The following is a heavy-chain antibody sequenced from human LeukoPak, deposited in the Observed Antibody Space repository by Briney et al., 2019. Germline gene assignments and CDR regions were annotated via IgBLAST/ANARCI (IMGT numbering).Heavy chain of an antibody. CDR2: ISGSGGST. Sequence: GGSVRLSCEASGFAFSSYAMSWVRQAPGKGLEWVSAISGSGGSTYYADTVKGRFTISRDSSKNTLYLQMNSLRAEDTAVYYCAKGGRYYYDSSGYRDYFDSWAKGTLVTVSS. D-gene: IGHD3-22*01. CDR1: GFAFSSYA. J-gene: IGHJ4*02. V-gene: IGHV3-23*01. CDR3: AKGGRYYYDSSGYRDYFDS.